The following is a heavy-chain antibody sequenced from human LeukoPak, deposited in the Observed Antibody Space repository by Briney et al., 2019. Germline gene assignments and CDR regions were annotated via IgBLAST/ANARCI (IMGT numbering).Heavy chain of an antibody. CDR1: GGSFSGYY. Sequence: PSETLSLTCAVYGGSFSGYYWSWISQPPGKGLEWIGYIYYSGSTNYNPSLKSRVTISVDTSKNQFSLKLSSVTAADTAVYYCARGGYNWNYVDYWGQGTLVTVSS. CDR3: ARGGYNWNYVDY. CDR2: IYYSGST. J-gene: IGHJ4*02. V-gene: IGHV4-59*01. D-gene: IGHD1-20*01.